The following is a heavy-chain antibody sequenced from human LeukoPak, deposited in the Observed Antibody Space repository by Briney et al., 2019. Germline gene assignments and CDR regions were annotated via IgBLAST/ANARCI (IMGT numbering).Heavy chain of an antibody. D-gene: IGHD3-16*01. CDR3: ARGSGGIPSPAFDI. Sequence: PSETLSLTCTVSGGSISRYYWSWIRKPPGKGLEWIGYIYYSGSTNYNPSLKSRVTISVDTSKNQFSLKLSSVTAADTAVYYCARGSGGIPSPAFDIWGQGTLVTVSS. CDR2: IYYSGST. V-gene: IGHV4-59*01. CDR1: GGSISRYY. J-gene: IGHJ3*02.